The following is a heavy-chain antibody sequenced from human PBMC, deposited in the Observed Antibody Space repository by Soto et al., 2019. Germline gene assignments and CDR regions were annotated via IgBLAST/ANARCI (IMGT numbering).Heavy chain of an antibody. J-gene: IGHJ4*02. D-gene: IGHD6-19*01. V-gene: IGHV4-30-2*01. CDR3: ARAGGLGAVAVDY. Sequence: SETLSLTCTVSGGSISSYSWSWIRQPPGKGLEWIGYIYHSGSTYYNPSLKSRVTISVVRSKNHFSLKLSSVTAADTAVYYCARAGGLGAVAVDYWGRGTLVTVSS. CDR1: GGSISSYS. CDR2: IYHSGST.